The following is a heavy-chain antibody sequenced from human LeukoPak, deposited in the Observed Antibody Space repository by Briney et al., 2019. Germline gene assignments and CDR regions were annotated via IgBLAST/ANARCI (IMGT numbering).Heavy chain of an antibody. CDR3: ASGDRYYYDSSGYGEPFDY. D-gene: IGHD3-22*01. CDR2: INHSGST. CDR1: GGSFSGYY. J-gene: IGHJ4*02. V-gene: IGHV4-34*01. Sequence: SETLSLTCAVYGGSFSGYYWSWIRQPPGKGLEWIGEINHSGSTNYNPSLKSRVTISVDTSKNQLSLKLSSVTATDTAVYYCASGDRYYYDSSGYGEPFDYWGQGTLVTVSS.